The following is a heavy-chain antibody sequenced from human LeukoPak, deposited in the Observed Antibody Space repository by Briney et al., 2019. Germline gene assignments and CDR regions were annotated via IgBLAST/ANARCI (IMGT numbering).Heavy chain of an antibody. V-gene: IGHV4-39*01. CDR3: ARREVVAVNNWFDP. J-gene: IGHJ5*02. CDR1: GGSLSSSSYY. CDR2: IYYSGSP. D-gene: IGHD2-15*01. Sequence: SETLSLTCTVSGGSLSSSSYYWGWLRQPPGRGLEWIGSIYYSGSPYYHPPLKSRVTISVDTSKNQFSLKLSSVTAADTAVYYCARREVVAVNNWFDPWGQGTLVTVSS.